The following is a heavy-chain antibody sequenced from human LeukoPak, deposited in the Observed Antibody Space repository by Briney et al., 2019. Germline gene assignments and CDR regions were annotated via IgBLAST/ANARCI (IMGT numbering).Heavy chain of an antibody. CDR2: ITGSDDST. D-gene: IGHD2-2*02. J-gene: IGHJ4*02. Sequence: QAGGSLRLSCAASGFTFSAYAMNWVRQAPGKGLEWVSSITGSDDSTYYADSVKDRFTISRDDSKNTLFLQMNSLRAEDTAVYYCAKSRSMISTSCYNYWGQGTLVTVSS. V-gene: IGHV3-23*01. CDR3: AKSRSMISTSCYNY. CDR1: GFTFSAYA.